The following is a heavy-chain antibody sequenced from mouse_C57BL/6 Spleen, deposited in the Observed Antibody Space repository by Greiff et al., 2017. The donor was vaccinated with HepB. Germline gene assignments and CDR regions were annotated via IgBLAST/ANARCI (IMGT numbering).Heavy chain of an antibody. CDR3: ARGRASNPYYYAMDY. J-gene: IGHJ4*01. D-gene: IGHD2-5*01. Sequence: VQLKQPGAELVKPGASVKMSCKASGYTFTSYWITWVKQRPGQGLEWIGDIYPGSGSTNYNEKFKSKATLTVDTSSSTAYMQLSSLTSEDSAVYYCARGRASNPYYYAMDYWGQGTSVTVSS. V-gene: IGHV1-55*01. CDR2: IYPGSGST. CDR1: GYTFTSYW.